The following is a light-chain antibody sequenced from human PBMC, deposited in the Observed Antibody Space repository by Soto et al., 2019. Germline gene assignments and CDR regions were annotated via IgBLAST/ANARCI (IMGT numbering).Light chain of an antibody. CDR2: FGS. CDR1: QSLLYNNTYND. Sequence: EIVMTQSPLTLPVTPGEPASISCRSSQSLLYNNTYNDLDWYVQKPGQSPXXLIYFGSNRAPGVPDRFSGSGSGTDFTLKINRVEAEDVGTYYCMQALQSLTFGQGTRLEIK. J-gene: IGKJ5*01. V-gene: IGKV2-28*01. CDR3: MQALQSLT.